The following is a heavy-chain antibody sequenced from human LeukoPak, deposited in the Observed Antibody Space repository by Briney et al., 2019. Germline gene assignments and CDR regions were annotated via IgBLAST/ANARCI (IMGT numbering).Heavy chain of an antibody. J-gene: IGHJ4*02. CDR1: GFTFSSYW. CDR2: ISGSGGST. V-gene: IGHV3-23*01. D-gene: IGHD2-21*02. Sequence: GGSLRLSCAVSGFTFSSYWMSWVRQAPGKGLEWVSAISGSGGSTYYADSVKGRFTISRDNSKNTLYLQMNSLRAEDTAVYYCAKGDEYCGGDCYAWFDYWGQGTLVTVSS. CDR3: AKGDEYCGGDCYAWFDY.